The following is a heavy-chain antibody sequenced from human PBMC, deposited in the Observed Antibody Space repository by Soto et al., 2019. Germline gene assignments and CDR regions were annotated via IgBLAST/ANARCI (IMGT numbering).Heavy chain of an antibody. Sequence: GGSLRLSCAASGFTFSSYWMSWVRQAPGKGLEWVANIKQDGSEKYYVDSVKGRFTISRDNAKNSLYLQMNSLRAEDTAVYYCARKDYDFWSGPHAHYYYYYYMDVWGKGTTVTVSS. J-gene: IGHJ6*03. CDR3: ARKDYDFWSGPHAHYYYYYYMDV. D-gene: IGHD3-3*01. CDR1: GFTFSSYW. CDR2: IKQDGSEK. V-gene: IGHV3-7*01.